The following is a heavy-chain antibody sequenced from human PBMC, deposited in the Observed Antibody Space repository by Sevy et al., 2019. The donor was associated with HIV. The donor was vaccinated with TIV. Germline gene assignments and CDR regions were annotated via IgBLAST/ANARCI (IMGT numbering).Heavy chain of an antibody. CDR2: ISSGGYTI. J-gene: IGHJ6*02. Sequence: GGSLRLSCAASGFTFSTYSMNWVRQTPGKGLEWVSYISSGGYTIFYADTVEGRLTLSSDNAKNSRYLQMNSLIDEDTALYYCARKGVVGGVGTYAMDALGQGTTVTVSS. D-gene: IGHD1-26*01. CDR1: GFTFSTYS. V-gene: IGHV3-48*02. CDR3: ARKGVVGGVGTYAMDA.